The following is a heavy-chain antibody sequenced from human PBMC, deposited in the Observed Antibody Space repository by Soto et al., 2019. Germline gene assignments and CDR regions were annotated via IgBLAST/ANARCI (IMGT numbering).Heavy chain of an antibody. CDR1: GFTFSNYW. CDR3: ASARHIGP. CDR2: IKEDGSER. D-gene: IGHD2-21*01. Sequence: GGSLRLSCAASGFTFSNYWMSWVRQAPGKGLEWVANIKEDGSERNYVDSVKGRFTISRDNAKNSLYLQMNSLRAEDTAVYYCASARHIGPWGQGTLVTVSS. V-gene: IGHV3-7*01. J-gene: IGHJ5*02.